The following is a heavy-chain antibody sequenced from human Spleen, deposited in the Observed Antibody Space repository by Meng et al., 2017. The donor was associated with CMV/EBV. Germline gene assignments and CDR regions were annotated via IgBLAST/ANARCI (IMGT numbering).Heavy chain of an antibody. V-gene: IGHV1-18*01. CDR1: GYTLTSYG. D-gene: IGHD6-6*01. CDR3: ARARIAARRGVRDGMDV. J-gene: IGHJ6*02. CDR2: ISTYHGNT. Sequence: ASVKVSCKASGYTLTSYGISWVRQAPGQGLEWMGGISTYHGNTDYAQKLQGRVTLTTDTSTSTAYMELRSLTSDDTAVYYCARARIAARRGVRDGMDVWGQGTTVTVSS.